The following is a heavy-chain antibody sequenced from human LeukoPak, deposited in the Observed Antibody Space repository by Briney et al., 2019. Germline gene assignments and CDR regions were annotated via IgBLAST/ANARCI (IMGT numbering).Heavy chain of an antibody. CDR3: AEYTSSSAYFDH. V-gene: IGHV4-30-2*01. D-gene: IGHD6-6*01. CDR1: GGSISSGGYY. Sequence: SETLSLTCTVSGGSISSGGYYWSWIRQPPGKDLAWIGYIYHSGSTYYNPSLKSRVTMSVDTSKNQFSLRVNSVTAADTAVYYCAEYTSSSAYFDHWGQGTLVTVSS. CDR2: IYHSGST. J-gene: IGHJ4*02.